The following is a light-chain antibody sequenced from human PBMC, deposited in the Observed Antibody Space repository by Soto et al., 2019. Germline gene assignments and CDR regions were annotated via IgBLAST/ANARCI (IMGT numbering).Light chain of an antibody. J-gene: IGKJ2*01. V-gene: IGKV1-33*01. CDR1: QDSSNY. Sequence: DIQMTQSPSSLSASVGDRVTITCQASQDSSNYLNWYQQKPGKAPKLLIYDASNLETGVPSRFSGSGSGTDFTFTISSLQPEDIATYYCQQYDNLPRTFGQGTKLEIK. CDR2: DAS. CDR3: QQYDNLPRT.